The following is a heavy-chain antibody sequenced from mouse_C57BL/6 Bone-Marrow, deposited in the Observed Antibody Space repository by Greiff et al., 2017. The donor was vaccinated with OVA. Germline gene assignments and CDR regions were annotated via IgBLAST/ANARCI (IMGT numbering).Heavy chain of an antibody. Sequence: QVQLQQSGPGLVQPSQSLSITCTVSGFSLTSYGVHWVRQSPGKGLEWLGVIWRGGSTDCNAAFMSRLSITKDNSKSQVFFKMNSLQADDTAIYYCAKRGAYYSHYYAMDYWGQGTSVTVSS. D-gene: IGHD2-12*01. V-gene: IGHV2-5*01. J-gene: IGHJ4*01. CDR3: AKRGAYYSHYYAMDY. CDR1: GFSLTSYG. CDR2: IWRGGST.